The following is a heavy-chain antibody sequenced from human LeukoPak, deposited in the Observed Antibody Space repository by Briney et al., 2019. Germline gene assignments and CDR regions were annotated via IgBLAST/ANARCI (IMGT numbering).Heavy chain of an antibody. CDR2: IWYDGSNK. J-gene: IGHJ4*02. CDR3: ARDHSSGWYSDYFDY. D-gene: IGHD6-19*01. CDR1: GFTFSSYG. V-gene: IGHV3-33*08. Sequence: RRSLRLSCAASGFTFSSYGMHWVRQAPGKGLEWVAVIWYDGSNKYYADSVKGRFTISRDNSKNTLYLQMNSLRAEDTAVYYCARDHSSGWYSDYFDYWGQGTLVTVSS.